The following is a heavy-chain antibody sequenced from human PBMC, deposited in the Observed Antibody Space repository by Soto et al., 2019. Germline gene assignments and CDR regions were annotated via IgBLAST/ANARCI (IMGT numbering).Heavy chain of an antibody. Sequence: ASVKVSCKASGGTFSSYAISWVRQAPGQGLEWMGGIIPIFGTANYAQKFQGRVTITADESTSTAYMELSSLRSEDTAVYYCARSPPLRFLEWLSPHYYYYGMDVWGQGTTVTVSS. J-gene: IGHJ6*02. V-gene: IGHV1-69*13. CDR2: IIPIFGTA. D-gene: IGHD3-3*01. CDR3: ARSPPLRFLEWLSPHYYYYGMDV. CDR1: GGTFSSYA.